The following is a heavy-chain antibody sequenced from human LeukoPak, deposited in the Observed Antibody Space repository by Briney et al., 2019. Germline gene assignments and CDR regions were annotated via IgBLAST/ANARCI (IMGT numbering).Heavy chain of an antibody. Sequence: SETLSLTCTVSGGSISSYYWNWFRQPPGKGLEWIGCIYYTGSTSYSPSLKNRVTISLDTSKNQFSLKLFSVTAADTAVYYRARAYYSDSGAPYYFDFWGQGTLVPVSS. CDR2: IYYTGST. CDR1: GGSISSYY. CDR3: ARAYYSDSGAPYYFDF. J-gene: IGHJ4*02. V-gene: IGHV4-59*08. D-gene: IGHD3-22*01.